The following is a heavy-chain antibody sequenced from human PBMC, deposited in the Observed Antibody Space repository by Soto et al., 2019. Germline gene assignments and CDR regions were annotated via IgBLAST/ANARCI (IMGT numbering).Heavy chain of an antibody. CDR2: IGTAGDT. CDR3: AKWEDCSGGTCYGDY. D-gene: IGHD2-15*01. J-gene: IGHJ4*02. V-gene: IGHV3-13*04. CDR1: GFTFSSYD. Sequence: GGSLRLSCAASGFTFSSYDMQWVRQATGKGLEWVSAIGTAGDTYYPGSVKGRFTISRENAKNSLYLQMNSLRAEDTAVYYCAKWEDCSGGTCYGDYWGQGTLVTVSS.